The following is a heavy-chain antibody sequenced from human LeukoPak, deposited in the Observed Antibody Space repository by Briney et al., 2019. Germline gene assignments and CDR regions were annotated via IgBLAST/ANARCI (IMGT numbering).Heavy chain of an antibody. CDR1: GFTFRNAW. CDR3: TRGTVTTRGYYFDY. D-gene: IGHD4-17*01. Sequence: GGALRLSCAASGFTFRNAWMSWVRQAPGKGLEWVGRILGKTVGGATDYAAPVKNRFIISRDDSKNMLCLQMNSLKTEDTAVYYCTRGTVTTRGYYFDYWGQGTLVTVSS. J-gene: IGHJ4*02. CDR2: ILGKTVGGAT. V-gene: IGHV3-15*05.